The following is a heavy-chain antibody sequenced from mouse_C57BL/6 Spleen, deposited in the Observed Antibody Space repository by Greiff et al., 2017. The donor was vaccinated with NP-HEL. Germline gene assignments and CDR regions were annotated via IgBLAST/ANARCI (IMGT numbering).Heavy chain of an antibody. CDR1: GYTFTDYN. D-gene: IGHD1-1*01. Sequence: EVQLQQSGPELVKPGASVKMSCKASGYTFTDYNMHWVTQSHGKSLEWIGYINPNNGGTRYNQQFKGKATLTLNKSSSTAYMELRSLTSEDSAVYYCARDYGSYFDYWGQGTTLTVSS. CDR2: INPNNGGT. V-gene: IGHV1-22*01. CDR3: ARDYGSYFDY. J-gene: IGHJ2*01.